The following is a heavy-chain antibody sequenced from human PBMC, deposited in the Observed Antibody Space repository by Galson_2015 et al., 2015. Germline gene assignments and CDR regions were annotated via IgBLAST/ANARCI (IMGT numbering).Heavy chain of an antibody. V-gene: IGHV6-1*01. CDR3: ARDPRDMTTVPDYYYGMDV. J-gene: IGHJ6*02. CDR2: TYYRPKWYN. CDR1: GDSVSSNSAA. Sequence: CAISGDSVSSNSAAWNWIRQSPSRGLEWLGRTYYRPKWYNDYAVSVKSRITINPDTSKNQFSLQLNSVTPEDTAVYYCARDPRDMTTVPDYYYGMDVWGQGTTVTVSS. D-gene: IGHD4-17*01.